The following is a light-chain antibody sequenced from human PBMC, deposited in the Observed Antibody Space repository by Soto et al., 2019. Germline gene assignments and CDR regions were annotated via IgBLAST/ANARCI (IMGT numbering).Light chain of an antibody. J-gene: IGKJ1*01. Sequence: DMQMTQSPSSLSASLGDSVSIXXRTSQPSSDYLNWYQQKPGKAPTLXIYTASNLQSGVPSRFSGSGSGTHFTLTISSLQPEDFATYYCQQHYNTPRTFGQGTKVDIK. CDR2: TAS. CDR1: QPSSDY. V-gene: IGKV1-39*01. CDR3: QQHYNTPRT.